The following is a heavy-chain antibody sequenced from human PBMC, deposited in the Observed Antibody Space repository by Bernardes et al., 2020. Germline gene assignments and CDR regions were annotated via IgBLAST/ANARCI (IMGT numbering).Heavy chain of an antibody. CDR2: IYYSGIT. CDR1: GGSISSISYY. CDR3: ARPKWDYGDYLFSGGWAT. J-gene: IGHJ5*02. D-gene: IGHD4-17*01. V-gene: IGHV4-39*01. Sequence: SETLSLTCTVSGGSISSISYYWGWLLQPPGKGLEWIGSIYYSGITYYNPSLKSRVTISVDTSKNQFSLKLSSVTAADTAVYYCARPKWDYGDYLFSGGWATWGQGTLVTVSS.